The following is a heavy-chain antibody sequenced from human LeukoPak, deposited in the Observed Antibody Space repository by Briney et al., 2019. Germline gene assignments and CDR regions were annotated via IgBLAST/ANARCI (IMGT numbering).Heavy chain of an antibody. D-gene: IGHD2-15*01. CDR1: GFSFSSYE. J-gene: IGHJ4*02. CDR2: ISASGTLT. V-gene: IGHV3-23*01. Sequence: PGGSLRLSCAASGFSFSSYEMNWVRQAPGKGLEWISYISASGTLTYYADSVKGRFTISRDNSKNTLYLQMNSLRAEDTAVYYCAKGDIVVDYWGQGTLVTVSS. CDR3: AKGDIVVDY.